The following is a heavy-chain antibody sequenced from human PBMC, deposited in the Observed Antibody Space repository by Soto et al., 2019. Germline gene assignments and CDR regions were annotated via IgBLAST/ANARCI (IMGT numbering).Heavy chain of an antibody. CDR3: AAEASGTDHYYYGMDV. V-gene: IGHV1-58*01. Sequence: SVKVSCKASGFTFTSSAVQWVRPARGQRLEWIGWIVVGSGNTNYAQKFQERVTITRDMSTSTAYMELSSLRSEDTAVYYCAAEASGTDHYYYGMDVWGQGTTVTVSS. J-gene: IGHJ6*02. CDR2: IVVGSGNT. D-gene: IGHD6-13*01. CDR1: GFTFTSSA.